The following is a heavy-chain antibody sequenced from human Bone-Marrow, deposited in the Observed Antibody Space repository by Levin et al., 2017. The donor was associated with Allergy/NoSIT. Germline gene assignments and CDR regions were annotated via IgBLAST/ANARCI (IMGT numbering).Heavy chain of an antibody. CDR2: ISSSGSTI. V-gene: IGHV3-11*01. CDR1: GFTFSDYY. CDR3: ARDFRRSSITGLYYYYGMDV. D-gene: IGHD6-13*01. J-gene: IGHJ6*02. Sequence: GGSLRLSCAASGFTFSDYYMSWIRQAPGKGLEWVSYISSSGSTIYYADSVKGRFTISRDNAKNSLYLQMNSLRAEDTAVYYCARDFRRSSITGLYYYYGMDVWGQGTTVTVSS.